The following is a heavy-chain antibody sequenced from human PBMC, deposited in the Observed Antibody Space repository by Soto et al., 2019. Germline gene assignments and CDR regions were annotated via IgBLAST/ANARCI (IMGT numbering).Heavy chain of an antibody. Sequence: GGSLRLSCAASGFTFSNYGTHWVRQAPGKGLEWVAVIWYDGNNKYYADSVKGRFTISRDNSNNTLYVQMTSLRAEDTAVYYCARGLHSLFDYWGQGTLVTVPS. CDR2: IWYDGNNK. V-gene: IGHV3-33*01. D-gene: IGHD2-21*01. CDR1: GFTFSNYG. J-gene: IGHJ4*02. CDR3: ARGLHSLFDY.